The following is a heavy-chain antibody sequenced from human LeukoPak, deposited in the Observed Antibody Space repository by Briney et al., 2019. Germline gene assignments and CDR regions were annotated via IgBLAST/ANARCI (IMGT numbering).Heavy chain of an antibody. V-gene: IGHV1-18*01. Sequence: ASVKVSCKASGYNFTSYGISWVRQAPGQGLEWMGWISAYNGNTNYAQKLQGRVTMTTDTSTSTAYMELRSLRSDDTAVYYCARGLGYSGYDTMGFDYWGQGTLVTVSS. CDR1: GYNFTSYG. J-gene: IGHJ4*02. D-gene: IGHD5-12*01. CDR2: ISAYNGNT. CDR3: ARGLGYSGYDTMGFDY.